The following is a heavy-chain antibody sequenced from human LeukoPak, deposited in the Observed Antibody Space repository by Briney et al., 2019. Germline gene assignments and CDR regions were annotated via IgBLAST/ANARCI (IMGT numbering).Heavy chain of an antibody. CDR2: ISSSSSYI. Sequence: GGSLRLSCAASGFTFSSYSMNWVRQAPGKGLEWVSSISSSSSYIYYADSVKGRFTISRDNAKNSLYLQMNSLRAEDTAVYYCARESPTYYYGSSGSLAAFDIWGQGTMVTVSS. J-gene: IGHJ3*02. CDR3: ARESPTYYYGSSGSLAAFDI. V-gene: IGHV3-21*01. D-gene: IGHD3-22*01. CDR1: GFTFSSYS.